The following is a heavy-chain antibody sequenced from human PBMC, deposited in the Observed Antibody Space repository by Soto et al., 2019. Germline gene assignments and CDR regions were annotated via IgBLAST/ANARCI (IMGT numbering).Heavy chain of an antibody. D-gene: IGHD4-4*01. CDR3: AKERTVTTADFVY. CDR1: GFTFSSYA. Sequence: GGSLRLSCAASGFTFSSYAVSWVRQAPGKGLEWVSSISGRGGNTYYADSVKGRFTISRDNSKNTLYLQMNSLRVEDTAVYYCAKERTVTTADFVYWGQGTLVTVSS. J-gene: IGHJ4*02. V-gene: IGHV3-23*01. CDR2: ISGRGGNT.